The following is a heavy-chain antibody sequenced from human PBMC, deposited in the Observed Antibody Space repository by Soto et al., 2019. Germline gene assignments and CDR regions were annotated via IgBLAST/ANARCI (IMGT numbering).Heavy chain of an antibody. Sequence: SVKVSCKASGGTFSSYAISWVRQAPGQGLEWMGGIIPIFGTANYAQKFQGRVTITADESTSTAYMELSSLRPEDTAVYYCARAYYYDSSGTDAFDIWGQGTMVTVSS. J-gene: IGHJ3*02. CDR3: ARAYYYDSSGTDAFDI. V-gene: IGHV1-69*13. CDR1: GGTFSSYA. CDR2: IIPIFGTA. D-gene: IGHD3-22*01.